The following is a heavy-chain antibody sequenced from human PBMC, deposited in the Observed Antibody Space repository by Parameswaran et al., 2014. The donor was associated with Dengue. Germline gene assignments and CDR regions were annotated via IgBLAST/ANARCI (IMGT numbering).Heavy chain of an antibody. CDR3: ASFVVVVADDYFDY. J-gene: IGHJ4*02. D-gene: IGHD2-15*01. Sequence: PGKGLEWIGSIYYSGSTYYNPSLKSRVTISVDTSKNQFSLKLSSVTAADTAVYYCASFVVVVADDYFDYWGQGTLVTVSS. CDR2: IYYSGST. V-gene: IGHV4-39*01.